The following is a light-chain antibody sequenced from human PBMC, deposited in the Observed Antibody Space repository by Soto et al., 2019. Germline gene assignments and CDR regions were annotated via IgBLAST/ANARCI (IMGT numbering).Light chain of an antibody. J-gene: IGKJ4*01. CDR2: WAS. Sequence: DIVMTHSPDSLSVSLVERAPINXXSSQXVLSSSNNKNYLAWYQQKPGQPPKXXIYWASTRGSGVPGRFSGSGSGTDFTLTISSLQTEDVAVYYCHQYYTSPLTFGGGTKVDIK. CDR1: QXVLSSSNNKNY. CDR3: HQYYTSPLT. V-gene: IGKV4-1*01.